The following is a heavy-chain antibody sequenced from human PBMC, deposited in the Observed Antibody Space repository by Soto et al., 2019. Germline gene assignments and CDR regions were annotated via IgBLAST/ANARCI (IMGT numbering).Heavy chain of an antibody. J-gene: IGHJ5*02. Sequence: ASVKVSCKASGYTFTSYAMNWVRQAPGQGLEWMGWINTNTGNPTYAQGFTGRFVFSLDTSVSTAYLQICSLKAEDTAVYYCARGCSGGSCYGPWFDPWGQGTLVTVS. D-gene: IGHD2-15*01. CDR1: GYTFTSYA. CDR3: ARGCSGGSCYGPWFDP. CDR2: INTNTGNP. V-gene: IGHV7-4-1*01.